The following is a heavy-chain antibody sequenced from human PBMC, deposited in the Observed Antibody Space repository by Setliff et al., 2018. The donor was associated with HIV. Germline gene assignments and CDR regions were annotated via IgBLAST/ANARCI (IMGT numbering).Heavy chain of an antibody. CDR3: ARCSVGGSREENPRPAGAFHI. CDR2: IFHSGSS. V-gene: IGHV4-38-2*02. CDR1: GYSISSGYY. Sequence: SETLSLTCTVYGYSISSGYYWGWIRQPQGKGLEWMGSIFHSGSSYYNPSLKSRGTITVDTSKNHFSLKLRSVTAADTAVYYCARCSVGGSREENPRPAGAFHIWGQGTMVTVSS. J-gene: IGHJ3*02. D-gene: IGHD3-16*01.